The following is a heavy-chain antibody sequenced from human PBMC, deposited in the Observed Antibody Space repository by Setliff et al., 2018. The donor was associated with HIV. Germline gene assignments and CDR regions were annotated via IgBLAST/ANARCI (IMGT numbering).Heavy chain of an antibody. CDR1: GGSFSGYY. D-gene: IGHD3-3*01. CDR2: INESGTS. Sequence: SETLSLTCAVYGGSFSGYYWSWIRQPPGKGLEWIGEINESGTSNSNPSLESRVTMSVDASKTHSSLKLSSVTAADTALYFCARDVMEWFGNYFDYWGQGALVTVSS. J-gene: IGHJ4*02. CDR3: ARDVMEWFGNYFDY. V-gene: IGHV4-34*01.